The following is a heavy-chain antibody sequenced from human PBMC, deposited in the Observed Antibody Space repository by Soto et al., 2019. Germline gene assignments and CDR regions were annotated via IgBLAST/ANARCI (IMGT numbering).Heavy chain of an antibody. CDR3: ARQSPAGSIAVAGSLYFDY. J-gene: IGHJ4*02. D-gene: IGHD6-19*01. V-gene: IGHV5-51*01. Sequence: GESLKISCKGSGYSFTSYWIGWVRQMPGKGLEWMGIIYPGDSDTRYSPSFQGQVTISADKSISTAYLQWSSLKASDTAMYYCARQSPAGSIAVAGSLYFDYWGQGTLVTVSS. CDR1: GYSFTSYW. CDR2: IYPGDSDT.